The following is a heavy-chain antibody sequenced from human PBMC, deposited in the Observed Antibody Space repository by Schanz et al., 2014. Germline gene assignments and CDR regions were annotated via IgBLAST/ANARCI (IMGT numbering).Heavy chain of an antibody. D-gene: IGHD3-16*01. CDR2: IWYDGNNK. CDR3: TRDRGALINHNDALDL. CDR1: GFTFSSYG. J-gene: IGHJ3*01. V-gene: IGHV3-33*01. Sequence: QVQLVESGGDVVQPGRSLRLSCAASGFTFSSYGMHWVRQAPGKGLEWVAVIWYDGNNKYYADSVKGRFTISRDNSKNILYLQMNSLRSEDTAVYYCTRDRGALINHNDALDLWGQGTMVSVSS.